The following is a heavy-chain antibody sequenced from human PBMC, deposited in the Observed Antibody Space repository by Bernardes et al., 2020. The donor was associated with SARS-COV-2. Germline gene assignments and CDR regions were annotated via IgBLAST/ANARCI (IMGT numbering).Heavy chain of an antibody. CDR3: ARHGGGGSYKPFDY. D-gene: IGHD1-26*01. CDR2: IYPGDSDT. CDR1: GYSLTRYW. Sequence: GACLKTSRKGSGYSLTRYWIGWVRPIPGKGLEGKGTIYPGDSDTRYSPSFQGQVTISADKSISTAYLQWSSLKASDTAMYYCARHGGGGSYKPFDYWGQGTLVTVSS. J-gene: IGHJ4*02. V-gene: IGHV5-51*01.